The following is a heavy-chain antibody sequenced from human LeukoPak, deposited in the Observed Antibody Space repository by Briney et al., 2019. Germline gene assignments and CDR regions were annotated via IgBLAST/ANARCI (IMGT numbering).Heavy chain of an antibody. CDR2: IIPIFGTA. Sequence: GASVKVSCKASGGTFSSYAISWVRQAPGQGLEWMGGIIPIFGTANYAQKFQGRVTITAVESTSTAYMELSSLRSEDTAVYYCASSGKLAAAGTIDYWGQGTLVTVSS. V-gene: IGHV1-69*13. D-gene: IGHD6-13*01. CDR1: GGTFSSYA. J-gene: IGHJ4*02. CDR3: ASSGKLAAAGTIDY.